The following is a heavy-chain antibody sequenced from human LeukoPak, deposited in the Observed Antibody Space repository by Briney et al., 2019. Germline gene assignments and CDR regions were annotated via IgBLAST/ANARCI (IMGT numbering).Heavy chain of an antibody. CDR1: GFTFNNYA. J-gene: IGHJ6*02. Sequence: GGSLRLSCAASGFTFNNYALHWVRQAPGKGLEWVAVISYDGSNKYYADSVKGRFTISRDNSKNTLYLQMNSLRAEDTAVYYCAKDRYFDWLSYYYYYYGMDVWGQGTLVTVSS. D-gene: IGHD3-9*01. CDR3: AKDRYFDWLSYYYYYYGMDV. CDR2: ISYDGSNK. V-gene: IGHV3-30*18.